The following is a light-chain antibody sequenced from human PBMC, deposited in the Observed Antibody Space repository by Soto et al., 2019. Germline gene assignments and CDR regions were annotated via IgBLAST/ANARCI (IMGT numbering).Light chain of an antibody. CDR3: AAWDDSLSGHVV. Sequence: QSVLTQPPSASGTPGQRVTISCSGSSSNIGSNYVYWYQQVPGTAPKLLLYSVDHRPSGVPDRFSGSKSGTSASLAISGLRSEDEADFYCAAWDDSLSGHVVFGGGTKLTVL. V-gene: IGLV1-47*02. CDR2: SVD. CDR1: SSNIGSNY. J-gene: IGLJ2*01.